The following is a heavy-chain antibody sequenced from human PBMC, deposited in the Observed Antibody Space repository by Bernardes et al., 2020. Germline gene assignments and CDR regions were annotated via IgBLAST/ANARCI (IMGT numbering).Heavy chain of an antibody. V-gene: IGHV5-51*01. CDR2: IYPGDSDT. CDR3: ARPRSTTGWYYFDY. Sequence: GESLKISCKGSGYSFTTYWIGWVRQMPGKGLEWMGIIYPGDSDTRYSPSFQGQVTISADKSISTAYLQWSSLKASDTAIYYCARPRSTTGWYYFDYWGQGTLVTVSS. CDR1: GYSFTTYW. D-gene: IGHD6-19*01. J-gene: IGHJ4*02.